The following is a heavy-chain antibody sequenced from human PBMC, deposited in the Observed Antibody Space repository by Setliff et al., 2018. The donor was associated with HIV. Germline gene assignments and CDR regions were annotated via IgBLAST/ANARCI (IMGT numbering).Heavy chain of an antibody. V-gene: IGHV3-64D*09. D-gene: IGHD2-15*01. J-gene: IGHJ1*01. Sequence: GGSLRLSCAASGFTFSSYAMHWVRQAPGKGLEYVSAISIDGGTAYYAGSVKGRFTTSRDNSKNTLYLQMSSLRVEDTAVYYCVKDCNPGTCYFEYFEHWGQGTLVTVSS. CDR1: GFTFSSYA. CDR2: ISIDGGTA. CDR3: VKDCNPGTCYFEYFEH.